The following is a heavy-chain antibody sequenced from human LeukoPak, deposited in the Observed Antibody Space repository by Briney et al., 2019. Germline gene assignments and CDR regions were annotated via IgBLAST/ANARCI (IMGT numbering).Heavy chain of an antibody. J-gene: IGHJ4*02. Sequence: PGGSLRLSCAASGFSFSVYWMSWVRQAPGRGLEWVANLKPDGSEKNYGDSVKGRFTISRDNAKSSLFLQMNSLTAEDTAVYYCVRNWNLDSWGQGTLVTVSS. CDR1: GFSFSVYW. V-gene: IGHV3-7*01. CDR2: LKPDGSEK. CDR3: VRNWNLDS. D-gene: IGHD1-1*01.